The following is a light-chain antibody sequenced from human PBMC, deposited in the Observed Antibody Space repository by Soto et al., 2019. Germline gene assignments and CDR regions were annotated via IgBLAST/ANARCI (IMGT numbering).Light chain of an antibody. V-gene: IGKV3-11*01. CDR1: QSVSSY. J-gene: IGKJ1*01. CDR3: QQRSNWPRT. CDR2: DSS. Sequence: DIVLTQSPSTLSLSPGERATISCRASQSVSSYLAWYQQKPGQAPKLLIYDSSNMDAGIPARFSGSGSGTDFTLTISSLEPEDFAVYYCQQRSNWPRTFGQGTKVEIK.